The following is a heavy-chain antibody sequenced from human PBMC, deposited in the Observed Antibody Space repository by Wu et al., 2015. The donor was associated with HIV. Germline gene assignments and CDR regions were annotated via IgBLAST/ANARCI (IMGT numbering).Heavy chain of an antibody. V-gene: IGHV1-8*01. Sequence: QVQLVQSGAEVKEPGASVKVSCKTSGYTFISYDINWVRQATGQGLEWMGWMNPNSGSAVSVQKFQGRVTMTRDTSTSTVYMELSSLRSEDTAVYYCARGGGMVVTAMYYYYGMDVVGPRDHGHRLL. CDR3: ARGGGMVVTAMYYYYGMDV. CDR2: MNPNSGSA. J-gene: IGHJ6*02. CDR1: GYTFISYD. D-gene: IGHD2-21*02.